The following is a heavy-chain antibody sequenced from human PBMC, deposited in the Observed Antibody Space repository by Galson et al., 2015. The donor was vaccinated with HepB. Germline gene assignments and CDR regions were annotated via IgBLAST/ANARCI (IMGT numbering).Heavy chain of an antibody. D-gene: IGHD4-17*01. V-gene: IGHV3-7*01. J-gene: IGHJ2*01. CDR1: GFTFSSYW. CDR2: IKQDGSEK. Sequence: SLRLSCAASGFTFSSYWMSWVRQAPGKGLEWVANIKQDGSEKYYVDSVKGRFTISRDNAKNSLYLQMNSLRAEDTAVYYCARTMTTVTTRLWYFDLWGRGTLVTVSS. CDR3: ARTMTTVTTRLWYFDL.